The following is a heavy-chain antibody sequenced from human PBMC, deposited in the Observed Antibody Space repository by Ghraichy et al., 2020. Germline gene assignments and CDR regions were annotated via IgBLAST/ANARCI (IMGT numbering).Heavy chain of an antibody. Sequence: GSLSLTCAVYGGSFSGYYWSWIRQPPGKGLEWIGEINHSGSTNYNPSLKSRVTISVDTSKNQFSLKLSSVTAADTAVYYCARGPWKASRGVYYYDSSGYYYGYYFDYWGQGTLVTVSS. CDR3: ARGPWKASRGVYYYDSSGYYYGYYFDY. CDR2: INHSGST. D-gene: IGHD3-22*01. CDR1: GGSFSGYY. V-gene: IGHV4-34*01. J-gene: IGHJ4*02.